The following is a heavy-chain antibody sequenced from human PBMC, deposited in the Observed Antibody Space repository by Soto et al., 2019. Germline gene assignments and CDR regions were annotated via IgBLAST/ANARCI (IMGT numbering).Heavy chain of an antibody. CDR2: IYSCGST. CDR3: AKAVPPFVVVTSSDY. V-gene: IGHV3-66*03. Sequence: GGSLRLSCAASGFTVSSNYMSWDRQAPGKGLEWVSVIYSCGSTYYADSVKGRFTISRDNSKNTLYLQMNSLRAEDTAVYYCAKAVPPFVVVTSSDYWGPGTLVTVSS. CDR1: GFTVSSNY. J-gene: IGHJ4*02. D-gene: IGHD2-21*02.